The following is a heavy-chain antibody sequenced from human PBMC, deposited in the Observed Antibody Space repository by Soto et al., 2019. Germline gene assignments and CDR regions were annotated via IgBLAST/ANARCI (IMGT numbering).Heavy chain of an antibody. CDR2: INPSGGST. CDR1: GYTFTSYY. D-gene: IGHD6-13*01. V-gene: IGHV1-46*01. Sequence: ASVKVSCKASGYTFTSYYMHWVRQAPGQGLEWMGIINPSGGSTSYAQKFQGRVTMTRDTSTSTAYMELSSLRSDDTAVYYCARDAGAAGVYDFDMDVWGQGTTVTVSS. CDR3: ARDAGAAGVYDFDMDV. J-gene: IGHJ6*02.